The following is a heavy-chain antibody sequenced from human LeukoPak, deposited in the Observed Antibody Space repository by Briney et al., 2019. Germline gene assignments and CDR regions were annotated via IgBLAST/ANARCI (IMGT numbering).Heavy chain of an antibody. D-gene: IGHD3-9*01. CDR2: ISVYNGNT. V-gene: IGHV1-18*01. CDR3: ARATFYDLLTGYYKGFWFDP. CDR1: GYTFSSYG. Sequence: GASVKVSCKASGYTFSSYGISWVRQAPGQGLEWMGWISVYNGNTNYAQNVQGRVTMTTDTSTSTASMELRSLRSDDTAVYYCARATFYDLLTGYYKGFWFDPWGRGTLVTVSS. J-gene: IGHJ5*02.